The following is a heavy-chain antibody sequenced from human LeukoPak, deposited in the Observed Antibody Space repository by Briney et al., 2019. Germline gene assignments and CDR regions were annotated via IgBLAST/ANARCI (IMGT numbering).Heavy chain of an antibody. CDR3: AGQSPQDTAMDSDYYYYYMDV. D-gene: IGHD5-18*01. V-gene: IGHV4-39*07. J-gene: IGHJ6*03. Sequence: SETLSLTCTVSGGSISSSSYYWGWIRQPPGKGLEWIGEINHSGSTNYNPSLKSRVTISVDTSKNQFSLKLSSVTAADTAVYYCAGQSPQDTAMDSDYYYYYMDVWGKGTTVTVSS. CDR1: GGSISSSSYY. CDR2: INHSGST.